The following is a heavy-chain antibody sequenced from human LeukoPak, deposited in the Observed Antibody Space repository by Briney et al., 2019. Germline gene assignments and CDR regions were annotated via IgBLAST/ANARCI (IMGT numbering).Heavy chain of an antibody. V-gene: IGHV4-30-2*01. D-gene: IGHD6-6*01. J-gene: IGHJ6*03. Sequence: PSQTLSLTCAVSGGSISSGGYSWSWIRQPPGKGLEWIGYIYHSGSTYYNPSLKSRVTISVDRSKNQFSLKLSSVTAADTAVYYCARGVIGARSMGTYYHMDVWGKGTTVTVSS. CDR1: GGSISSGGYS. CDR2: IYHSGST. CDR3: ARGVIGARSMGTYYHMDV.